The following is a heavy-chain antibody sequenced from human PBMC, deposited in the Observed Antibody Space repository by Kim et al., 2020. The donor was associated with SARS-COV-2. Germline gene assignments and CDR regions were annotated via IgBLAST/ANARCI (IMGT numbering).Heavy chain of an antibody. CDR1: GDSVSSNSAA. CDR3: ARLSHCSGGTCFYSWFDP. CDR2: TYYTSNWYN. D-gene: IGHD2-15*01. Sequence: SQTLSLTCAISGDSVSSNSAAWNWIRQSPSRGLEWLGRTYYTSNWYNDYAVFVRGRITINPDTSKNQFSLQLKSVTPEDSAVYYCARLSHCSGGTCFYSWFDPWGQGTLVTVSS. J-gene: IGHJ5*02. V-gene: IGHV6-1*01.